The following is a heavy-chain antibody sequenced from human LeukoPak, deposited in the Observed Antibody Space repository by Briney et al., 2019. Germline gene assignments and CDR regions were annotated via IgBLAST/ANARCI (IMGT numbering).Heavy chain of an antibody. CDR2: IIPIFGTA. CDR3: AAAGISERYSSSRPDAFDI. D-gene: IGHD6-6*01. V-gene: IGHV1-69*13. Sequence: SVKVSCKASGGTFSSYAISWVRQAPGQGLEWMGGIIPIFGTANYAQKFQGRVTITADESTSTAYMELSSLRSEDTAVYYCAAAGISERYSSSRPDAFDIWAKGQWSPSLQ. CDR1: GGTFSSYA. J-gene: IGHJ3*02.